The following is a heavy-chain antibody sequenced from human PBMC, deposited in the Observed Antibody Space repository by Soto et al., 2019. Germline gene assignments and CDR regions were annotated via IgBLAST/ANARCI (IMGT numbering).Heavy chain of an antibody. CDR3: GRRNSGGNWFDP. J-gene: IGHJ5*02. D-gene: IGHD4-17*01. V-gene: IGHV4-61*01. CDR1: GGSVTSGTYF. CDR2: ISYSGNT. Sequence: QVQLQESGPGLVKPSETLSLTCTVSGGSVTSGTYFWNSVRQPPGKGLEWIGYISYSGNTDYNPALQSRATISVDTSKTQFSLKLTSLTAADTAVYYCGRRNSGGNWFDPWGPGTLVTVSS.